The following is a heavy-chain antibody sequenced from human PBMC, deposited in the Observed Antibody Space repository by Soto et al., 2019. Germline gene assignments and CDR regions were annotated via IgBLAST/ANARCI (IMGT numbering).Heavy chain of an antibody. CDR3: ARYWHSYSLNYYRCMEV. J-gene: IGHJ6*01. D-gene: IGHD5-18*01. Sequence: PWEPLNISCKGSGSNFATDWIGWARQMPVQGLEWMGTIYTADSDTRYSPSSQGQVTISADKSITTAYLESRSLEASDSAMYFCARYWHSYSLNYYRCMEVWGQGGTVNVSS. CDR1: GSNFATDW. CDR2: IYTADSDT. V-gene: IGHV5-51*01.